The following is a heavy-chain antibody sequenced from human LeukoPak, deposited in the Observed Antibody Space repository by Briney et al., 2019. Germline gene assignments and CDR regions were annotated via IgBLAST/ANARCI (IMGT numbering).Heavy chain of an antibody. CDR1: GYTFTSYG. Sequence: ASVKVSCKASGYTFTSYGISWVRQAPGQGLEWMGWISAYNGNTNYAQKFQGRVTITTDKSTSTAYMELSSLRSEDTAVYYCAREGTAAAIMTYYWGQGTLVTVSS. J-gene: IGHJ4*02. V-gene: IGHV1-18*01. CDR3: AREGTAAAIMTYY. D-gene: IGHD6-13*01. CDR2: ISAYNGNT.